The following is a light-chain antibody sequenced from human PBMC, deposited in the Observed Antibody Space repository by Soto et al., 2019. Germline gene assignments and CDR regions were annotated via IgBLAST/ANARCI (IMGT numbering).Light chain of an antibody. J-gene: IGKJ1*01. Sequence: DIQMTQSPSSLSASVGDRVTITCRARQSISSYLNWYQQKPGKAPKLLIYAASSLQSGVPSRFSGSGSGTDFTLTISSLQPEDFATYYCQQSYSTPGTFGQGTNVELK. CDR1: QSISSY. CDR3: QQSYSTPGT. V-gene: IGKV1-39*01. CDR2: AAS.